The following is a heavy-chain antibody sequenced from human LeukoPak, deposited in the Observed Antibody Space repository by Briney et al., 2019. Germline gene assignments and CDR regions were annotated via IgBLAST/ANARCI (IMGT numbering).Heavy chain of an antibody. CDR3: ATSRFYLES. CDR2: IKPDGSEI. Sequence: TGGSLRLSCAASGFTFSSYWMSWVRQAPDKGLEWVAKIKPDGSEIYHVDSVQGRFTISRDNAKNSLYLQMNSLRAEDTAVYYCATSRFYLESWGQGTLVTVSS. J-gene: IGHJ4*02. V-gene: IGHV3-7*01. CDR1: GFTFSSYW.